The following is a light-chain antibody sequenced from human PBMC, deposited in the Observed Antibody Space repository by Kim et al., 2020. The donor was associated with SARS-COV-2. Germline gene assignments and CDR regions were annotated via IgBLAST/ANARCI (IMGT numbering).Light chain of an antibody. V-gene: IGLV3-27*01. CDR3: YSATDNNYV. Sequence: SVSPGQTARLTCSGDVLAKKYARWFQQKPGQAPVLVIYKDSGRPSGIPERFSGSSSGTTVTLTISGAQVEDEADYYCYSATDNNYVFGTGTKVTVL. J-gene: IGLJ1*01. CDR2: KDS. CDR1: VLAKKY.